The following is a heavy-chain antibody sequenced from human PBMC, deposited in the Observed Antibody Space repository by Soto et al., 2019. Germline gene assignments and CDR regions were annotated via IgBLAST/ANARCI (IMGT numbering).Heavy chain of an antibody. Sequence: GGSLRLSCAASGFTFSSYAMHWVRQAPGKGLEWVAVISYDGSNKYYADSVKGRFTISRDNSKNTLYLQMNSLRAEDTAVYYCARSGGSGSYRYCYKGMDVWDQGPTVTFTS. V-gene: IGHV3-30-3*01. CDR3: ARSGGSGSYRYCYKGMDV. CDR2: ISYDGSNK. J-gene: IGHJ6*02. D-gene: IGHD3-10*01. CDR1: GFTFSSYA.